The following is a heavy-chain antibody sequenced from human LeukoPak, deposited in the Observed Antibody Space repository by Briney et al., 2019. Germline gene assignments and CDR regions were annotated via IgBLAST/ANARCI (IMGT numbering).Heavy chain of an antibody. D-gene: IGHD3-9*01. CDR1: GFTFSSYS. J-gene: IGHJ3*02. Sequence: TPGGSLRLSCAASGFTFSSYSMNWVRQAPGKGLEWVSSISSSSSYIYYADSVKGRFTISRDNAKNSLYLQMNSLRAEDTAVYYCARGDILTGYSLDAFDIWGQGTMVTVSS. CDR2: ISSSSSYI. V-gene: IGHV3-21*01. CDR3: ARGDILTGYSLDAFDI.